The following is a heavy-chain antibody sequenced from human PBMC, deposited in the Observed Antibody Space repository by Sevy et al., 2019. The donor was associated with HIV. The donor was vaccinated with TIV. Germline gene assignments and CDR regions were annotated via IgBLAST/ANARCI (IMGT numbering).Heavy chain of an antibody. D-gene: IGHD3-3*01. Sequence: GGSLRLSCAASGFTFSSYAMHWVRQAPGKGLEWVAVISYDGSNKYYADSVKGRFTISRDNSKNTLYLQMNSLRAEDTAVYYCARDRGGWTEWSGMDVWGQGTTVTVSS. CDR2: ISYDGSNK. V-gene: IGHV3-30-3*01. J-gene: IGHJ6*02. CDR3: ARDRGGWTEWSGMDV. CDR1: GFTFSSYA.